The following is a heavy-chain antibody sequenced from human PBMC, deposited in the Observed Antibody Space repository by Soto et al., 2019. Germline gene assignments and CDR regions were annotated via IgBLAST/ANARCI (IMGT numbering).Heavy chain of an antibody. CDR3: ARKRSDIVVVVAAPGAFDI. V-gene: IGHV3-48*01. CDR1: GFTFSSYS. Sequence: GGSLRLSCAASGFTFSSYSMNWVRQAPGKGLEWVSYISSSSSTIYYADSVKGRFTISRDNAKNSLYLQMNSLRAEDTAVYYCARKRSDIVVVVAAPGAFDIWGQGTMVTVSS. CDR2: ISSSSSTI. D-gene: IGHD2-15*01. J-gene: IGHJ3*02.